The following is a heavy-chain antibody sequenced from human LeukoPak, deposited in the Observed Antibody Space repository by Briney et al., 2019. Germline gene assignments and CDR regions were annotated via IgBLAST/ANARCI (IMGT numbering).Heavy chain of an antibody. J-gene: IGHJ4*02. Sequence: PGGSPRLSCAASGFTFSSYGMSWVRQAPGKGLEWVSAISDSGSDTYYADSVKGRFTISKDNSKNTLFLRMNSLRAEDTAVYCCAKRVPYSSSSVYFDSWGQGTLVTVSS. CDR3: AKRVPYSSSSVYFDS. CDR1: GFTFSSYG. CDR2: ISDSGSDT. D-gene: IGHD6-6*01. V-gene: IGHV3-23*01.